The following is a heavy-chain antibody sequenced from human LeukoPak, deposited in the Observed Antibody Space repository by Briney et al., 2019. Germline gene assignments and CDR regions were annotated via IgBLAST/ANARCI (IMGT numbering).Heavy chain of an antibody. J-gene: IGHJ4*02. Sequence: PGGTLRLSCAASGVTFSSYSMNCVRQAPGKGLEWVSSITISRSYIYYADPARGRFTCPRNNAKHSLYLQMNRLRAEDTAVYDCASGYSREREDYWGQGTLVTVSP. V-gene: IGHV3-21*01. CDR1: GVTFSSYS. D-gene: IGHD5-18*01. CDR2: ITISRSYI. CDR3: ASGYSREREDY.